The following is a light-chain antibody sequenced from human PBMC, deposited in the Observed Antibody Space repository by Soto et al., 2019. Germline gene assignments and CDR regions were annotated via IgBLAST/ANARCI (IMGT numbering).Light chain of an antibody. CDR2: DES. CDR3: QQYDNLPYT. V-gene: IGKV1-33*01. CDR1: QDISNY. J-gene: IGKJ2*01. Sequence: IQMTQSPSSLSASVGDRVTITCQASQDISNYLNWYQQKPGKAPKLLIYDESNLETGVPSRFSRSGSGTDFTFTISSLQPEDIATYYCQQYDNLPYTFGQGTKLEIK.